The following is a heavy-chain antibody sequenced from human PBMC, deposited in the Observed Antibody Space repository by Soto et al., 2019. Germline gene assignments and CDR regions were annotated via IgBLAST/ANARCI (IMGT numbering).Heavy chain of an antibody. CDR2: INPNFGTA. V-gene: IGHV1-69*13. CDR3: ARDGDGSGSYFPQAFDY. D-gene: IGHD3-10*01. CDR1: GCTFTSYA. Sequence: SVKVSCKASGCTFTSYAMSWVRQAPGQGLEWMGGINPNFGTANYAQKFQGRVTITADESTSTAYMELSSLRSEDTAVDYYARDGDGSGSYFPQAFDYWGQGTQVTVSS. J-gene: IGHJ4*02.